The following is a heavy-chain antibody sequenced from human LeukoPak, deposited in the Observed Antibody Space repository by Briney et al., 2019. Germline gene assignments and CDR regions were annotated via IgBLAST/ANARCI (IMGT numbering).Heavy chain of an antibody. CDR2: INPNSGGT. CDR3: ARHTLRSYPTYYFDY. Sequence: ASVKVSCKASGYTFTGYYMHWVRQAPGQGLEWMGWINPNSGGTNYAQKFQGRVTMTRDTSISTAYMELSRLRSDDTAVYYCARHTLRSYPTYYFDYWGQGTLVTVSS. J-gene: IGHJ4*02. V-gene: IGHV1-2*02. D-gene: IGHD1-26*01. CDR1: GYTFTGYY.